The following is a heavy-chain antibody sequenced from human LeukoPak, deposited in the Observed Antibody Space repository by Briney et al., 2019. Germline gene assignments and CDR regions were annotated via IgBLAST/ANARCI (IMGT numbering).Heavy chain of an antibody. J-gene: IGHJ6*03. V-gene: IGHV3-30*04. CDR3: ARSASSGWVYYYYNYMDV. D-gene: IGHD6-19*01. CDR1: VFNFCSYA. CDR2: ISYDGGEK. Sequence: GGSLRLSCVASVFNFCSYAMHWVRQAPGKGLEWVALISYDGGEKYYADSVKGRFTISRDNSKNTLSLQMNSLTAEDTAVYYCARSASSGWVYYYYNYMDVWGKGTTVTVSS.